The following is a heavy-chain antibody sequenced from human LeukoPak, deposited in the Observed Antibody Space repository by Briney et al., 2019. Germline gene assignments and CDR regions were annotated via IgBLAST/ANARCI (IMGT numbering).Heavy chain of an antibody. CDR2: IYYSGNT. J-gene: IGHJ4*02. Sequence: PSETPSLTCTVSGDSINTKNYYWDWIRQPPGKGLEWIGSIYYSGNTYYNPSLKSRVTLSIDTSKNQFSLRLSSVTAADTAVYHCARHSYGTFDYWGQGTLVTVSS. D-gene: IGHD5-18*01. CDR3: ARHSYGTFDY. CDR1: GDSINTKNYY. V-gene: IGHV4-39*01.